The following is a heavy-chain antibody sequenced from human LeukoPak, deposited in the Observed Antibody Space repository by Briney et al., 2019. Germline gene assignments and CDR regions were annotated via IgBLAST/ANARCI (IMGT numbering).Heavy chain of an antibody. J-gene: IGHJ4*02. CDR2: FTTSGSGGST. CDR3: AKSPSYCGGDCYSTFDC. Sequence: GETLRLSCVASGFTFSSYGMSWVRQAPGKGLEWVSAFTTSGSGGSTRYADSVKGRFTISRDNSKNTLYLQMYSLRAEDTAVYYCAKSPSYCGGDCYSTFDCWGQGTLVTVSS. D-gene: IGHD2-21*02. CDR1: GFTFSSYG. V-gene: IGHV3-23*01.